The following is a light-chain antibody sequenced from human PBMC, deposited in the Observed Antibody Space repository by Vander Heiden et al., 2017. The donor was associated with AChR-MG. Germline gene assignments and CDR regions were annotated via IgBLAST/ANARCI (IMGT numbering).Light chain of an antibody. J-gene: IGKJ3*01. Sequence: DDKMTQPPSSLSASVGGRVTITCRASQSTSNYLNWYQQKPGKAPKPLIYGASSLQSGVPSRFSGSGSGTDFTLTISSLQPEDFATYYCQQSYITPLTFGPGTKVDIK. CDR3: QQSYITPLT. V-gene: IGKV1-39*01. CDR2: GAS. CDR1: QSTSNY.